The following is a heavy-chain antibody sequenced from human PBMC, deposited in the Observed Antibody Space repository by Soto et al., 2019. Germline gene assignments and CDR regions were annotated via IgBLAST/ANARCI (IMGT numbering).Heavy chain of an antibody. CDR3: AREGAHYAPFAL. Sequence: QAQLVQSGAEAKQPGASVRVSCKASGYTFTDFALHWVRQAPGQGLEWMGWINVGNGNTGYSRKFQGRVTNDRDTSATTAYTEVTSLTSEDTGIYYCAREGAHYAPFALWGQGTLVTVSS. CDR2: INVGNGNT. D-gene: IGHD3-16*01. J-gene: IGHJ4*02. V-gene: IGHV1-3*01. CDR1: GYTFTDFA.